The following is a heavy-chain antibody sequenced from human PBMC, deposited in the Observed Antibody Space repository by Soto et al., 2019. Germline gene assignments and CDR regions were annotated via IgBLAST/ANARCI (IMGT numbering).Heavy chain of an antibody. V-gene: IGHV1-3*01. CDR2: INAGNGNT. Sequence: QVQLVQSGAEVKKPGASVKVSCKASGYTFTSYGMHWVRQAPGQRLEWMGWINAGNGNTKYSQKFQGSVTITTDTTASTAEMELSSLRSKDTTFYYCARDSAPPDVWGQGTTVTVSS. CDR1: GYTFTSYG. CDR3: ARDSAPPDV. J-gene: IGHJ6*02.